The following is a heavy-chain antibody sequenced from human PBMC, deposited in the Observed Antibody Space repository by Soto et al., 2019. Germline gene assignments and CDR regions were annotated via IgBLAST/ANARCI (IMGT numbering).Heavy chain of an antibody. CDR2: ISGSGGST. CDR3: AKDRIQLWLNYYFDY. J-gene: IGHJ4*02. Sequence: GGSLRLSCATSGVTFSSYAMSWVRQAPGKGLEWVSAISGSGGSTYYADSVKGRFTISRDNSKNTLYLQMNSLRAEDTAVYYCAKDRIQLWLNYYFDYWGQGTLVTV. D-gene: IGHD5-18*01. CDR1: GVTFSSYA. V-gene: IGHV3-23*01.